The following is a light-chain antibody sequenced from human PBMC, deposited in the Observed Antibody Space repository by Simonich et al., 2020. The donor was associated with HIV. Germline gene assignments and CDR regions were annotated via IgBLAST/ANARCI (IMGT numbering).Light chain of an antibody. CDR2: WAS. Sequence: DIVMTQSPDSLVVSLGERATINCKSSQSVLYSSNNKNYLAWYQQKPGQPPKLLIYWASTREFGVPDRFSGSGSGTDFTLTISRLEPEDFAVYYCQQYGSSPYTFGQGTKLEIK. J-gene: IGKJ2*01. V-gene: IGKV4-1*01. CDR1: QSVLYSSNNKNY. CDR3: QQYGSSPYT.